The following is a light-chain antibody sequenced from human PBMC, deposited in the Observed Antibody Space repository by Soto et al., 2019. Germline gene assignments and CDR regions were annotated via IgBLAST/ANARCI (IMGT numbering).Light chain of an antibody. CDR3: QQYDNLPLT. CDR2: DAS. V-gene: IGKV1-33*01. CDR1: QDISNY. Sequence: DIQMTHSPSSLSESVGDRVTITCQASQDISNYLNWYQQKPGKAPKLLIYDASNLETGVPSRFSGSGSGTDFTFTISSLQTEDIATYYCQQYDNLPLTFGGGTKVDIK. J-gene: IGKJ4*01.